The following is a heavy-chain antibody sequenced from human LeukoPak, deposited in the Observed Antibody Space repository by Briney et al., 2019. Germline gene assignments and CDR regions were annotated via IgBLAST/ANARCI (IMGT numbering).Heavy chain of an antibody. CDR2: ISYDGSNK. CDR1: GFTFSSYA. D-gene: IGHD6-19*01. CDR3: ARVIYSGWEGELSD. J-gene: IGHJ4*02. V-gene: IGHV3-30-3*01. Sequence: PGGSLRLSCAASGFTFSSYAMHWVRQAPGKGLEWVAVISYDGSNKYYADSVKGRFTISRDNSKNTLYLQMNSLRAEDTAVYYCARVIYSGWEGELSDWGQGTLVTVSS.